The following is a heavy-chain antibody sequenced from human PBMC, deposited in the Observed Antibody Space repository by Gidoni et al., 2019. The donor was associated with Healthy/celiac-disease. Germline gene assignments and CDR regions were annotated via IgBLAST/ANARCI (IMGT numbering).Heavy chain of an antibody. J-gene: IGHJ4*02. CDR1: GFTFSSYG. V-gene: IGHV3-33*01. CDR2: IWYDGSNK. CDR3: ARDGELYSSSNELDY. Sequence: QVQLVVSGGGVVEPGRSMRLSCAASGFTFSSYGMHWVRQAPGKGLEWVAVIWYDGSNKYYAYSVKGRFTISRNNSNNTLYLQMNSLRAEDTAVYYCARDGELYSSSNELDYWGQGTLVTVSS. D-gene: IGHD6-13*01.